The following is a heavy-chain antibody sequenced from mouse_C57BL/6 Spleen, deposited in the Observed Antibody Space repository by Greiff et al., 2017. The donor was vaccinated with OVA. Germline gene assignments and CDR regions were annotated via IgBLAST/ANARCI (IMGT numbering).Heavy chain of an antibody. Sequence: EVQLQQSGAELVKPGASVKLSCTASGFNIKDYYMHWVKQRTEQGLEWIGRIDPEDGDTKYAPKFQGKATITADTSSNTAYLQLSSLTSEDTAVYYCARYCGYDYYWFAYWGQGALVTGSA. CDR3: ARYCGYDYYWFAY. V-gene: IGHV14-2*01. D-gene: IGHD2-4*01. J-gene: IGHJ3*01. CDR2: IDPEDGDT. CDR1: GFNIKDYY.